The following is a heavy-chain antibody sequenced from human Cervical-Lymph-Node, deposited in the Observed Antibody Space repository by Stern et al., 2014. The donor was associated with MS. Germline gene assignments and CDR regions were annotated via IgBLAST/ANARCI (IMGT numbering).Heavy chain of an antibody. V-gene: IGHV4-61*02. CDR2: ISTVGST. CDR3: ARSWSDVLISLDN. CDR1: GGSVSSGSYY. J-gene: IGHJ4*02. D-gene: IGHD1-1*01. Sequence: QLQLQESGPGLAKPSQTLSLTCTVSGGSVSSGSYYWNLLRQPAGKGREWIGLISTVGSTNSTPSLRSRFTMSLDAPKTHFSLKLPSVTAADTAIYYCARSWSDVLISLDNWGQGTLVTVSS.